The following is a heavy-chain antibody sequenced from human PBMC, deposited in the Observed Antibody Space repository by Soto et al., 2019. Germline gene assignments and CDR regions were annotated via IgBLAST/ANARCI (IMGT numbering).Heavy chain of an antibody. J-gene: IGHJ4*02. CDR2: ISYDGNNK. D-gene: IGHD2-15*01. V-gene: IGHV3-30-3*01. Sequence: HPGGSLRLSCAASGFTFSTYAMYWVRQAPGKGLEWVAVISYDGNNKYYGDSVKGRFTISRDNSKNTLYLQMNSLRAEDTAVYYCARGLGYCSGVNYYPGAYWGQGTLVTVSS. CDR3: ARGLGYCSGVNYYPGAY. CDR1: GFTFSTYA.